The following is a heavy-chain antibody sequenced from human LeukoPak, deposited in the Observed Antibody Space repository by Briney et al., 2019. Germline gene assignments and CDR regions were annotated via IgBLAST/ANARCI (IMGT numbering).Heavy chain of an antibody. CDR3: AKERSTVFSDYYGTDV. V-gene: IGHV3-30*18. CDR1: GFTFSSYG. J-gene: IGHJ6*02. CDR2: ISYDGSNK. D-gene: IGHD2-8*02. Sequence: PGGSLRLSCAASGFTFSSYGMHWVRQAPGKGLEWVAVISYDGSNKYYVDSVKGRFTISRDNPKNMLYLQMNSLRAEDTAVYNCAKERSTVFSDYYGTDVWGQGTTVTVSS.